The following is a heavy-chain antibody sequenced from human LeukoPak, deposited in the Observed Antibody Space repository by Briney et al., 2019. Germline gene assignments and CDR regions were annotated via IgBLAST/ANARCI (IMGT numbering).Heavy chain of an antibody. D-gene: IGHD3-22*01. CDR1: GYTFTGYY. J-gene: IGHJ5*02. Sequence: ASVKVSFKASGYTFTGYYMHWVRQAPGQGLEWMGWINPNSGGTNYAQKFQGRVTMTRDTAISTAYMELSRLRSDDTAVYYCAREGYYYDSRGSIPWGQGTLVTVSS. V-gene: IGHV1-2*02. CDR2: INPNSGGT. CDR3: AREGYYYDSRGSIP.